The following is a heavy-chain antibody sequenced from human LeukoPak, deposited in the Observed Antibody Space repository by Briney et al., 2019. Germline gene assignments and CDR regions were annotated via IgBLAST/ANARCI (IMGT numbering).Heavy chain of an antibody. CDR3: ARGRAVAEY. V-gene: IGHV4-4*07. CDR2: INTSGST. J-gene: IGHJ4*02. D-gene: IGHD6-19*01. Sequence: SETLSLTCTVSGGSISNYYWSWIRQPAGKDLEWIGRINTSGSTNYNPSLKSRVTMSADTSKNQFSLQLSSVTATDTAVYYCARGRAVAEYWGQGTLVTVSS. CDR1: GGSISNYY.